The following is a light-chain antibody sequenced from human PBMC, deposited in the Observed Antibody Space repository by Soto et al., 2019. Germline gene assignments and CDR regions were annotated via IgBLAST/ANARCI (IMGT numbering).Light chain of an antibody. V-gene: IGKV1-17*01. CDR2: SAS. J-gene: IGKJ4*01. Sequence: DIQMTQFPSSPSASVGDRVTITGRVSQGIGNDLGWYQHKPGKAPKRLIFSASTLDSGVPSRFSGGGFGTEFTLTISSLQPEDFATYYCLHHYNYPLTLGGGTKVEIK. CDR3: LHHYNYPLT. CDR1: QGIGND.